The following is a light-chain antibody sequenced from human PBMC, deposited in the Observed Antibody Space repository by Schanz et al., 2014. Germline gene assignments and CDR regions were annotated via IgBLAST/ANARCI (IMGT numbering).Light chain of an antibody. CDR1: SSDVGSYNL. CDR3: CSYSTTNSLGV. CDR2: EGS. Sequence: QSALTQPASVSGSPGQSITISCTGTSSDVGSYNLVSWYQQHPGKAPKLMIYEGSKRPSGVSNRFSASKSGNTASLTISGLQAEDEADYYCCSYSTTNSLGVFGGGTKLTVL. V-gene: IGLV2-23*01. J-gene: IGLJ3*02.